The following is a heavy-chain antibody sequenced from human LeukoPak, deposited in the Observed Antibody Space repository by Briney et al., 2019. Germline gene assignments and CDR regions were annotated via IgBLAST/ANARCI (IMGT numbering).Heavy chain of an antibody. V-gene: IGHV4-34*01. D-gene: IGHD4-11*01. CDR1: GGSFSTYY. CDR2: INHSGST. CDR3: ARVMTTYDAFDI. Sequence: SETLSLTCAVYGGSFSTYYWSLIRQPPAKGLEWIGEINHSGSTNYNPSLKSRVTMSVDTSKNHFSLKLSSVTAADTAVYYCARVMTTYDAFDIWGQGTMVTVSS. J-gene: IGHJ3*02.